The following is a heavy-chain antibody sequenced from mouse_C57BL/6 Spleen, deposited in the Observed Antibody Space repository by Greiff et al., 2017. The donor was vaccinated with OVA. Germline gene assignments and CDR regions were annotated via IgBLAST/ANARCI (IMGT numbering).Heavy chain of an antibody. CDR2: IRSKSSNYAT. CDR1: GFTFNTYA. V-gene: IGHV10-3*01. J-gene: IGHJ1*03. Sequence: EVQGVESGGGLVQPKGSLKLSCAASGFTFNTYAMHWVRQAPGKGLEWVARIRSKSSNYATYYADSVKDRFTISRDDSQSMLYLQMNNPKTEDTAMYYCVRGGTTVVVPPWYFDVWGTGTTVTVSS. D-gene: IGHD1-1*01. CDR3: VRGGTTVVVPPWYFDV.